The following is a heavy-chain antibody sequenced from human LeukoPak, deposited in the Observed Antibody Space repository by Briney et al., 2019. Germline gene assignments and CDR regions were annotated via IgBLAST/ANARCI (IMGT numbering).Heavy chain of an antibody. CDR3: ARLGDYDSSGSPSDY. Sequence: PGESLKISCKGSGYSFTTYWIGWVRQMPGKGLECMGIISPADSDTRYSPSFQGQITFSADKSISTAYLQWSSLKASDTAMYYCARLGDYDSSGSPSDYWGQGTLVTVSS. V-gene: IGHV5-51*03. J-gene: IGHJ4*02. CDR1: GYSFTTYW. CDR2: ISPADSDT. D-gene: IGHD3-22*01.